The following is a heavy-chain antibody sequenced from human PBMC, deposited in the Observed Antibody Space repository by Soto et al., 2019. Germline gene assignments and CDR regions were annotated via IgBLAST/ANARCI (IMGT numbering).Heavy chain of an antibody. CDR3: AKDNGY. Sequence: QVQLVESGGGVVQPGRSLRLSCAASGFTFSSYGMHWVRQAPGKGLEWVAVISYDGSNKYYADSVKGRFTISRDNSKNTLYLQRNSLRADDTAVYYCAKDNGYLGQGNLVTVSS. CDR2: ISYDGSNK. CDR1: GFTFSSYG. V-gene: IGHV3-30*18. J-gene: IGHJ4*02.